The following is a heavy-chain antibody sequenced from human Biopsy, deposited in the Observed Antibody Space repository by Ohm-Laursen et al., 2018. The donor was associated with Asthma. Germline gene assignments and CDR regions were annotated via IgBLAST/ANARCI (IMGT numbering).Heavy chain of an antibody. V-gene: IGHV3-30*01. CDR2: ISKDASTQ. CDR3: VRDGTDDALDI. D-gene: IGHD1-1*01. Sequence: SLRLSCTASGFSFSNFSIHWVRQAPGKGLEWVGAISKDASTQDYADSVKGRFTMARDNSKNTLDLQMNSLREEDTAVYYCVRDGTDDALDIWGQGTVVSVSS. CDR1: GFSFSNFS. J-gene: IGHJ3*02.